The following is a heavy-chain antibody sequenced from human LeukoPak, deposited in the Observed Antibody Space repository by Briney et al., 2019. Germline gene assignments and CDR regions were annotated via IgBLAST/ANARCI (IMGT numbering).Heavy chain of an antibody. Sequence: GGSLRLSCAASGFIFSNYAMSWVRQAPGKGLEWVSAISGSDDNTYYADSVRGRFTISRDNSKNTLYLQMSSLRAEDTAIYFCAKSRSGVSSCYNYWGQGTLVTVSS. D-gene: IGHD2-15*01. V-gene: IGHV3-23*01. J-gene: IGHJ4*02. CDR2: ISGSDDNT. CDR3: AKSRSGVSSCYNY. CDR1: GFIFSNYA.